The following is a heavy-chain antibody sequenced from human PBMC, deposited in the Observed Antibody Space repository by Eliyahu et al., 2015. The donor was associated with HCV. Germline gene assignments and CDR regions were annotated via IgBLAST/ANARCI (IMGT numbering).Heavy chain of an antibody. CDR1: GGSISSSSYY. CDR2: IYHSGST. J-gene: IGHJ4*02. CDR3: ARDQVVFGSSSALQPSPIHY. V-gene: IGHV4-39*07. Sequence: QLQLQESGPGLVKPSETLSLTCTVSGGSISSSSYYWGWIRQPPGKGLEWIGSIYHSGSTYYNPSLKSRVTISVDTSKNQFSLKVSSVTAADTAVYYCARDQVVFGSSSALQPSPIHYWGQGTLVTVSS. D-gene: IGHD6-6*01.